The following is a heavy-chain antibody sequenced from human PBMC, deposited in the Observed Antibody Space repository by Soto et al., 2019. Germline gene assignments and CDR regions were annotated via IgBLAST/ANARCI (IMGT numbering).Heavy chain of an antibody. CDR3: ARGFGLVVVADDDY. Sequence: ASVKVSCKASGYTFTSYDINWVRQATGQGLEWMGWMNPNSGNTGYAQKFQGRVTMTRNTSISTAYMELSSLRSEDTAVYYCARGFGLVVVADDDYWGQGTLVTVSS. V-gene: IGHV1-8*01. CDR2: MNPNSGNT. D-gene: IGHD2-15*01. CDR1: GYTFTSYD. J-gene: IGHJ4*02.